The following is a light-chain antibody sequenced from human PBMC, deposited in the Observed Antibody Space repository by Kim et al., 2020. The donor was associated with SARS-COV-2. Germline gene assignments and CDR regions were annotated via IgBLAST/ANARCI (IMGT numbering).Light chain of an antibody. CDR1: NNDVGSHDL. CDR3: CSYANGGTWV. Sequence: GQSITISCSGTNNDVGSHDLFSWYQHHPGTAPKLVIYGDNQRPSGVSSRFSGSKSGNTASLTISGLQPEDEADYYCCSYANGGTWVFGGGTKLTVL. CDR2: GDN. J-gene: IGLJ3*02. V-gene: IGLV2-23*01.